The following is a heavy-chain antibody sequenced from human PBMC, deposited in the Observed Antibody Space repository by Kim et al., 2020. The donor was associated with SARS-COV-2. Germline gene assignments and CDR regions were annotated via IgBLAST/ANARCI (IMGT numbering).Heavy chain of an antibody. Sequence: SETLSLTCTVSGGSISSSSYYWGWIRQPPGKGLEWIGSIYYSGSTYYNPSLKSRVTISVDTSKNQFSLKLSSVTAADTAVYYCASLFRIYCSGGSCLFDYWGQGTLVTVSS. D-gene: IGHD2-15*01. CDR2: IYYSGST. CDR1: GGSISSSSYY. J-gene: IGHJ4*02. CDR3: ASLFRIYCSGGSCLFDY. V-gene: IGHV4-39*01.